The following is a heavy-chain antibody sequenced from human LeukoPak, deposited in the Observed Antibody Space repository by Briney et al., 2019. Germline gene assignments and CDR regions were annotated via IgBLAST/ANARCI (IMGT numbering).Heavy chain of an antibody. Sequence: GGSLRLSCAASGFTFSTYSMTWVRQAPGKGLEWVSLSWDGGSTYYADSVKGRFTISRDNSKNSLYLQMNSLRTEDTALYYCAKERDESATFDYWGQGTLVTVSS. CDR3: AKERDESATFDY. J-gene: IGHJ4*02. CDR1: GFTFSTYS. CDR2: SWDGGST. V-gene: IGHV3-43*01. D-gene: IGHD1-1*01.